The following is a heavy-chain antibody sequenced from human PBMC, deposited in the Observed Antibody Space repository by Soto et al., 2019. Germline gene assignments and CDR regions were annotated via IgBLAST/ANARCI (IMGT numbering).Heavy chain of an antibody. CDR1: GYTFTSYG. CDR3: ARSWVTGKGGIDV. D-gene: IGHD3-16*01. J-gene: IGHJ6*02. Sequence: SVKVSCKASGYTFTSYGLSWVRQAPGQGLEWMGWINGYTGNTNYAQKFQGRVTMTTDTSTNTAYLDLWTLISDDTAVYYCARSWVTGKGGIDVWGQGTTVTVS. V-gene: IGHV1-18*01. CDR2: INGYTGNT.